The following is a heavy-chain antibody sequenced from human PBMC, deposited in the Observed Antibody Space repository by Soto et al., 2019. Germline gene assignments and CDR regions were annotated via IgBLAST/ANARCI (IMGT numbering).Heavy chain of an antibody. D-gene: IGHD1-1*01. CDR2: MNPNTGNS. CDR3: ARRAETNGWNAFGADKYYFAF. CDR1: GYTFTSYD. J-gene: IGHJ4*02. Sequence: GASVKVSCKASGYTFTSYDIYWVRQATGQGLEWMGWMNPNTGNSGYAQKFQGRVTMTSDTSISTAHMELSSLRSEDTAVYYCARRAETNGWNAFGADKYYFAFWGQGTLVTVSS. V-gene: IGHV1-8*01.